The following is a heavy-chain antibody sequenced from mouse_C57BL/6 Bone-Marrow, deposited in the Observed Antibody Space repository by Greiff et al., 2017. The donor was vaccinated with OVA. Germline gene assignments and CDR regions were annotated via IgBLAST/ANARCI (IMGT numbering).Heavy chain of an antibody. CDR1: GYTFTSYW. D-gene: IGHD1-1*01. CDR3: ARLGLLHLELDY. CDR2: IDPSDSYT. V-gene: IGHV1-69*01. Sequence: QVQLQQPGAELVMPGASVKLSCKASGYTFTSYWMHWVKQRPGQGLEWIGEIDPSDSYTNYNQKFKGKSTLTVDKSSSTAYMQLSSLTSEDSAVYYCARLGLLHLELDYWGQGTSVTVSS. J-gene: IGHJ4*01.